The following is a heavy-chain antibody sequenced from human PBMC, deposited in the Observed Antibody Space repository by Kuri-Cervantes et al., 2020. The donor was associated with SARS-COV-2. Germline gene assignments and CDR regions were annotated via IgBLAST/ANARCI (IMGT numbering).Heavy chain of an antibody. CDR2: INWNGGST. V-gene: IGHV3-20*04. CDR1: GFTFDDYG. D-gene: IGHD3-3*01. Sequence: GESLKISCAASGFTFDDYGMSWVRQAPGKGLEWVSRINWNGGSTGYADSVKGRFTISRDNAKNSLYLQMNNLRAEDTALYFCARGPPGYDFWSGYPNWFDPWGQGTLVTVSS. CDR3: ARGPPGYDFWSGYPNWFDP. J-gene: IGHJ5*02.